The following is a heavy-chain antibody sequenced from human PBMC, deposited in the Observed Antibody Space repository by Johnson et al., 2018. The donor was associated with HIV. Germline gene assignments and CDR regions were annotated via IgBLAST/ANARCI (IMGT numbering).Heavy chain of an antibody. CDR1: GFTFDDYA. CDR2: LSWNSISI. J-gene: IGHJ3*02. V-gene: IGHV3-9*01. CDR3: AKGGLVFGESIYAFEI. Sequence: VQLVESGGGLVQPGRSLRLSCAASGFTFDDYAMHWVWQAPGKGLEWVSGLSWNSISIRYADSVKGRFTISRDNAKNSLYLQMNSRRVEDTALYYCAKGGLVFGESIYAFEIWGQGTMVTVSS. D-gene: IGHD3-10*02.